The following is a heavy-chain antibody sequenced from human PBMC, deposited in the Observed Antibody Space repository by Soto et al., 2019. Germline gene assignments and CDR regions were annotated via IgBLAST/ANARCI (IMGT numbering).Heavy chain of an antibody. J-gene: IGHJ4*02. V-gene: IGHV1-69*02. Sequence: QVQLVQSGAEVKKPGSSVKVSCTASGDTFSRYTISWVRQVPGQGPEWMGRTIPMLGMADYAQKFQGRVTINADKSTSTAYRELRSLRSEDTAIYYWATICGSGREHFDYWGRGTLVPVS. D-gene: IGHD3-10*01. CDR3: ATICGSGREHFDY. CDR2: TIPMLGMA. CDR1: GDTFSRYT.